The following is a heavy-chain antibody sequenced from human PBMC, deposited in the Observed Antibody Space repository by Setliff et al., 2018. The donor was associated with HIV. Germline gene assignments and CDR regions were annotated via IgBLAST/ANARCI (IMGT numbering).Heavy chain of an antibody. CDR1: GGIFSNYA. J-gene: IGHJ4*02. V-gene: IGHV1-69*13. CDR2: IIPIFGTA. D-gene: IGHD3-16*01. CDR3: ASGDMIAFGGVGSFDY. Sequence: SVKVSCKASGGIFSNYAINWVRLAPGQGLEWMGGIIPIFGTADYAQRFQGRVTITADESTSTAYMELSSLRSAYTAVYYCASGDMIAFGGVGSFDYWGQGTLVTVSS.